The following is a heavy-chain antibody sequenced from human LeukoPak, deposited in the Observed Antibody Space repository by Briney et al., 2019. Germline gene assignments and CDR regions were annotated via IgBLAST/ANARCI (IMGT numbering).Heavy chain of an antibody. CDR2: LIPNSGGT. Sequence: VASVKVSCKASGYTFTGYYIHWVRQAPGQGLEWMGWLIPNSGGTNYAQKFQGRVTMTRDTSISTAYMELSRLRSDDTAVYYCARVTHSTDGYPHPPDFDYWGQGTLVTVSS. CDR3: ARVTHSTDGYPHPPDFDY. J-gene: IGHJ4*02. D-gene: IGHD5-24*01. V-gene: IGHV1-2*02. CDR1: GYTFTGYY.